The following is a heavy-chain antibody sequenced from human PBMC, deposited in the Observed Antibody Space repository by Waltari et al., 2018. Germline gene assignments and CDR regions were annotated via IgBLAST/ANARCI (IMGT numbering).Heavy chain of an antibody. J-gene: IGHJ4*02. V-gene: IGHV4-39*01. D-gene: IGHD7-27*01. CDR1: GYSIISGNSY. CDR2: MYYSVTS. CDR3: VKQWGNIVPPVPRDVDH. Sequence: LQLQESGPTLVKPSETLSLTCSFPGYSIISGNSYWGWIRQPPGKGLGWIGTMYYSVTSFYNPSLKSRVTISVDTSTNQFSLSLRSVTAADTATYYCVKQWGNIVPPVPRDVDHWGQGILVAVSS.